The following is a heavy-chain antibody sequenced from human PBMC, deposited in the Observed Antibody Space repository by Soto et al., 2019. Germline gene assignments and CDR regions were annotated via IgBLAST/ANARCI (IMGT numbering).Heavy chain of an antibody. V-gene: IGHV3-33*01. Sequence: GGSLRLSCAASGFTFTNYGMHWVRQAPGKGLEWVAVIWYDGSKKYYADSVKGRFTISRDNSNNTLYLQMNSLRAEDTAVYYCARPQWPMGNHQYYYYGMDVWGQGTTVTVSS. D-gene: IGHD6-19*01. CDR2: IWYDGSKK. J-gene: IGHJ6*02. CDR3: ARPQWPMGNHQYYYYGMDV. CDR1: GFTFTNYG.